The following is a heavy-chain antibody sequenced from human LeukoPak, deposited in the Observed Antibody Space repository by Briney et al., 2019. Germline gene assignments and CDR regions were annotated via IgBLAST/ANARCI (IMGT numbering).Heavy chain of an antibody. Sequence: PGGSLRLSCAASGFTVSSNYMTWVRQAPGKGLEWASTIYSGGNTHYGDSVKGRFTISRDNSKNTLYLQMNSLRAEDTAVYYCAKPARYGLRGYFDYWGQGTLVTVSS. CDR2: IYSGGNT. CDR3: AKPARYGLRGYFDY. CDR1: GFTVSSNY. D-gene: IGHD5-18*01. V-gene: IGHV3-66*04. J-gene: IGHJ4*02.